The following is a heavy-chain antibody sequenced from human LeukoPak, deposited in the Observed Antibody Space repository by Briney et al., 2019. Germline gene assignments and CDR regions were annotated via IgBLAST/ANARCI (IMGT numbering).Heavy chain of an antibody. CDR1: GFTFSNYW. J-gene: IGHJ3*02. CDR3: ARGGYHHGFDI. CDR2: INSDGSDT. V-gene: IGHV3-74*01. D-gene: IGHD2-15*01. Sequence: GGSLRLSCATSGFTFSNYWMHWVRQAPGKGLVWVSRINSDGSDTIYADSVKGRFTISRDNAKSTVYLQMNSLKAEDTAVYYCARGGYHHGFDIWGQGTMVTVSS.